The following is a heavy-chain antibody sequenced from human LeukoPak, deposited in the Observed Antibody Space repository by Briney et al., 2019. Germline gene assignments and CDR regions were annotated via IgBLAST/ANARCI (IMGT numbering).Heavy chain of an antibody. CDR1: GYTFTSYA. CDR3: ARAFGGDYYFDY. Sequence: ASVKVSCKASGYTFTSYAMHWVRQSPGQRLEWMGWINAGNGNTKYSQKFQGRVTITRDTSASTAYMELSSLRSEDTAVYYCARAFGGDYYFDYWRQGTLVTVSS. D-gene: IGHD2-21*02. CDR2: INAGNGNT. J-gene: IGHJ4*02. V-gene: IGHV1-3*01.